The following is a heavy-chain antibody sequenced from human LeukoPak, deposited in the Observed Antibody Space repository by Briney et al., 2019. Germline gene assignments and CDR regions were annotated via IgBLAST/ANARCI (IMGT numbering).Heavy chain of an antibody. CDR1: GGSVSSDY. Sequence: SETLSLTCTVSGGSVSSDYWGWIRQPPGKGLEWIGSIYYSGSTYYNPSLKSRVTISVDTSKNQFSLKLSSVTAADTAVYYCAREGLLLGAFDIWGQGTMVTVSS. CDR2: IYYSGST. D-gene: IGHD1-26*01. J-gene: IGHJ3*02. CDR3: AREGLLLGAFDI. V-gene: IGHV4-39*07.